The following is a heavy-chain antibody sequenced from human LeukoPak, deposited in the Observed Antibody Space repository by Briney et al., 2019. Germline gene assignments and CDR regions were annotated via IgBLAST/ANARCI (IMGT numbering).Heavy chain of an antibody. CDR3: AREYGYDSSGYSPVAY. CDR1: GYTFTGYY. D-gene: IGHD3-22*01. Sequence: ASVKVSCKASGYTFTGYYMHWVRQAPGQGLEWMGWINPNSGGTNYAQKFQGRVTMTRDTSISTAYMELSRLRSDDTVVYYCAREYGYDSSGYSPVAYWGQGTLVTVSS. J-gene: IGHJ4*02. V-gene: IGHV1-2*02. CDR2: INPNSGGT.